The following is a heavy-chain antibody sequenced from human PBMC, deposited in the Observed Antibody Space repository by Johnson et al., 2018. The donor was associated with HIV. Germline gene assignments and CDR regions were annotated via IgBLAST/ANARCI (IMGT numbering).Heavy chain of an antibody. CDR1: GFTFSNHG. CDR3: ARATWSDDAFDI. V-gene: IGHV3-20*04. CDR2: INWNGGST. D-gene: IGHD2-8*01. Sequence: VQLVESGGGVVQPGRSLRLSCAAFGFTFSNHGMTWVRQAPGKGLEWVSGINWNGGSTGSADSVKGRFTISRDNARNSLDLQMNSLRAEDTALYYCARATWSDDAFDIWGQGTMVTVSS. J-gene: IGHJ3*02.